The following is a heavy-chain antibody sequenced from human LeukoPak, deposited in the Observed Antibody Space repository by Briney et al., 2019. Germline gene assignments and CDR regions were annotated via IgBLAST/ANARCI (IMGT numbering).Heavy chain of an antibody. J-gene: IGHJ3*02. CDR2: INPSGGST. Sequence: GASVKVSCKASGYTFTSNYMHWVRQAPGQGLEWMGIINPSGGSTSYAQKFQGRVTMTRDMSTSTVYMELSSLRSEDTAVYYCARESFRGYSYGFDAFDIWGQGTMVTVSS. CDR1: GYTFTSNY. CDR3: ARESFRGYSYGFDAFDI. V-gene: IGHV1-46*01. D-gene: IGHD5-18*01.